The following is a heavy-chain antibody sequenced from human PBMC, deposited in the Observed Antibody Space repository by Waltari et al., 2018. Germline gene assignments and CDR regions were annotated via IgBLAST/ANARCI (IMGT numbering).Heavy chain of an antibody. V-gene: IGHV1-2*02. CDR3: ARDRASLGHPMSREFDY. J-gene: IGHJ4*02. Sequence: QIQLVQSGAEVKKPGASVKVSCKPSGYIFTAYYVHWLRQDPGQGLEWMGKVNPRSGDTTYAQKCQDRVTLISDTSINTAYMELTRLTSDDTAVYYCARDRASLGHPMSREFDYWGRGTLVTVS. CDR2: VNPRSGDT. D-gene: IGHD3-10*02. CDR1: GYIFTAYY.